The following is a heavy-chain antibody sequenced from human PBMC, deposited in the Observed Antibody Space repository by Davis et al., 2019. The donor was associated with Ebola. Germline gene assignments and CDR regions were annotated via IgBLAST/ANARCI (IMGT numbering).Heavy chain of an antibody. J-gene: IGHJ3*02. V-gene: IGHV4-59*08. CDR2: IYYSGST. CDR3: ARHRITMVRGVDDAFDI. Sequence: SETLSLTCTVSGGSTSSNYWSWIRQPPGKGLEWIGYIYYSGSTNYNPSLKSRVTISVDTSKNQFSLKLSSVTAADTAVYYCARHRITMVRGVDDAFDIWGQGTMVTVSS. D-gene: IGHD3-10*01. CDR1: GGSTSSNY.